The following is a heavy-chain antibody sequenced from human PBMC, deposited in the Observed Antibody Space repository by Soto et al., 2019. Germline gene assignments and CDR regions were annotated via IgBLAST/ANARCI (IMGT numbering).Heavy chain of an antibody. Sequence: PGGSLRLSCSASGFTFSSYAMHWVRQAPGKGLQYVSGIGASGAVTHYADSVKGRFTISRDNSMNTLYLQMSSLRPEDTAIYYCVTDQQKVVIWNFDHWGQGALVTVSP. CDR3: VTDQQKVVIWNFDH. D-gene: IGHD3-22*01. V-gene: IGHV3-64D*08. CDR1: GFTFSSYA. J-gene: IGHJ4*02. CDR2: IGASGAVT.